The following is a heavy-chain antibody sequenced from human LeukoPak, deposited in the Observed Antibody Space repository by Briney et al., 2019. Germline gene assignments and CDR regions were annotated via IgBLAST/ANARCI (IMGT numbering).Heavy chain of an antibody. CDR3: ARRPYNDILTGFYP. V-gene: IGHV4-4*02. CDR2: IYHSGST. CDR1: SGPINSNW. Sequence: SETLSLTCAVSSGPINSNWWSWVRQPPGKGLEWIGEIYHSGSTNYNPSLKSRVTMSVDKSKNHFSLKLSSVTAADSAVYYCARRPYNDILTGFYPWGQGTLVTVSS. D-gene: IGHD3-9*01. J-gene: IGHJ4*02.